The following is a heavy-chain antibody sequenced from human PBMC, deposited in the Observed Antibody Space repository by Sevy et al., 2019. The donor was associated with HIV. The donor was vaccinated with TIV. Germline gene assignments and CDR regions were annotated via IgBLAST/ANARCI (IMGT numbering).Heavy chain of an antibody. CDR1: GFTFSSYG. V-gene: IGHV3-74*01. Sequence: GGSLRLSCAASGFTFSSYGMRWVRQAPGKGLEWVSRISSGGSSTSYADSVKGRFTISRDNAKNTMYLQMNRLRAEDKDVSYCERAPPWMGRLRESHDYYYGMDVWGQGTTVTVSS. CDR2: ISSGGSST. J-gene: IGHJ6*02. CDR3: ERAPPWMGRLRESHDYYYGMDV. D-gene: IGHD3-10*01.